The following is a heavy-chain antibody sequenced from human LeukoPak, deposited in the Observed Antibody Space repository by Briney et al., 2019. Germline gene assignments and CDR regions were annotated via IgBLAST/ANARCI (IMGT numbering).Heavy chain of an antibody. CDR2: IYTSGST. Sequence: PSETLSLTCTVSGGSISSYYWSWIRQPAGKGLEWIGRIYTSGSTNYNPSLKSRVTISVDTSKNQFSLKLSSVTAADTAVYYCARGLTGDDPFAFDIWGQGTMVTVSS. CDR3: ARGLTGDDPFAFDI. V-gene: IGHV4-4*07. CDR1: GGSISSYY. J-gene: IGHJ3*02. D-gene: IGHD7-27*01.